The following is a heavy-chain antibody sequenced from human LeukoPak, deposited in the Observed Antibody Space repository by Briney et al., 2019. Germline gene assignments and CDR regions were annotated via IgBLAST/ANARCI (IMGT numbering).Heavy chain of an antibody. CDR1: GFTFSSYW. V-gene: IGHV3-7*01. CDR3: ARGPGAGGLDY. Sequence: PGGSLRLSCAASGFTFSSYWMSWVRQAPGKGLEWVANIKQDGSEEYYVDSVKGRFTTSRDNAKNSLYLQMNSLRAEDTAVYYCARGPGAGGLDYWGQGTLVTVSS. J-gene: IGHJ4*02. D-gene: IGHD1-26*01. CDR2: IKQDGSEE.